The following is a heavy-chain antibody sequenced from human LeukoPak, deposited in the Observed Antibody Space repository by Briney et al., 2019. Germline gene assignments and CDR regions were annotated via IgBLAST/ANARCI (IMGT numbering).Heavy chain of an antibody. Sequence: GGSLRLSCAASGFTFSSYAMHWVRQAPGKGLEWVAFIRNDGRNTYYADSVKGRFAVSRDNSKNTLYLQMNSLRAEDTAVYYCAKDRVSSETDFDCWGQGTLVTVSS. CDR2: IRNDGRNT. J-gene: IGHJ4*02. CDR1: GFTFSSYA. D-gene: IGHD3-22*01. CDR3: AKDRVSSETDFDC. V-gene: IGHV3-30*02.